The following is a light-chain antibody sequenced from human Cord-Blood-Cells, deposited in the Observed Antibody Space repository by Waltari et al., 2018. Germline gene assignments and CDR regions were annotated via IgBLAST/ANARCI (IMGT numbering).Light chain of an antibody. J-gene: IGLJ1*01. V-gene: IGLV3-21*04. CDR3: QVWDSSSDHYV. Sequence: SYVLTQPPSVSVAPGKTARITCGGNNIGSKSVHWYQQKPGQAPVLVIYYDSDRPPGIPARFSGCNSGNTATLTISRVEAGDEADYYCQVWDSSSDHYVFGTGTKVTVL. CDR2: YDS. CDR1: NIGSKS.